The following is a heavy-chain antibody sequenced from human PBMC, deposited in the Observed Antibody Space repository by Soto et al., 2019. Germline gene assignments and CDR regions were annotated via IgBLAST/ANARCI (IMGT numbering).Heavy chain of an antibody. CDR3: ARDSTCCGLDV. CDR1: GVSMRSYY. CDR2: IFYNEKN. D-gene: IGHD2-21*01. J-gene: IGHJ6*02. V-gene: IGHV4-59*01. Sequence: QVELRESGPGLVKPSETLSLTGNVSGVSMRSYYWTWMRQSPGKGLEWLGNIFYNEKNNLNPSLKSRLSISVDTSKKKFSLMLSSVTVEDTAIYYCARDSTCCGLDVWGQGTTVTVSS.